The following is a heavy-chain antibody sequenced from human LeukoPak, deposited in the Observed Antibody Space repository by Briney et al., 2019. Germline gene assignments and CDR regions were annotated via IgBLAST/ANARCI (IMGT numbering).Heavy chain of an antibody. V-gene: IGHV3-23*01. J-gene: IGHJ4*02. Sequence: GGSLRLSCAASGFTFSSYAMSWVRQAPGKGLEWVSAISGSGGSTYYADSVKGRFTISRDNSKNTLYLQMNSLRAEDTAVYYCASARTYYYDSSGYYEDDYWGQGTLVTVSS. D-gene: IGHD3-22*01. CDR1: GFTFSSYA. CDR3: ASARTYYYDSSGYYEDDY. CDR2: ISGSGGST.